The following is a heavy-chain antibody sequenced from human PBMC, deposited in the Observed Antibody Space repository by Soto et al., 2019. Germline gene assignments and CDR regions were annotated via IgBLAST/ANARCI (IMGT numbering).Heavy chain of an antibody. D-gene: IGHD2-15*01. CDR1: GGTFSTNP. CDR2: TGSGTGPG. V-gene: IGHV1-69*06. Sequence: QVQLVQSGAEVKKPGSSVKVSCKASGGTFSTNPISWVRQAPGQGLEWMGGTGSGTGPGNHAQKFQGRLTITVDKSTSTVYMELSSLSYEDTAVYYCARRDSGGFYRYFDSWGQGTLVTVSS. CDR3: ARRDSGGFYRYFDS. J-gene: IGHJ4*02.